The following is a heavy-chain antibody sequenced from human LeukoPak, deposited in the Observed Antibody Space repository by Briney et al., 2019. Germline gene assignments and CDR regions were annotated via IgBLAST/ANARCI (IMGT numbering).Heavy chain of an antibody. D-gene: IGHD5-24*01. CDR2: ISGGGGST. CDR1: GFTFNTYA. Sequence: PGGSLRLSCAASGFTFNTYAMNWVRQTPGKGLEWVSVISGGGGSTYYADSAKGRFTISRDNSKNTLYLQINSLRAEDTAVYYCAKVEMSSVQAPFDYWGQGTLVTVSS. J-gene: IGHJ4*02. CDR3: AKVEMSSVQAPFDY. V-gene: IGHV3-23*01.